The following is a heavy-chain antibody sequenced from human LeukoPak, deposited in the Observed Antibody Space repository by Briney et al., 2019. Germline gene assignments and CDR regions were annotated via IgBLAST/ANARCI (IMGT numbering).Heavy chain of an antibody. CDR1: GGSISSMY. CDR3: ARHRAYSSSSPFDY. J-gene: IGHJ4*02. Sequence: SETLSLTCSVSGGSISSMYWSWIRQPPGKGPEWIGYIYYPGRTNYNPPPKSRVPMYVDISKNQFSLRLGSVTAADTAVYYCARHRAYSSSSPFDYWGQGTLVTVSS. CDR2: IYYPGRT. V-gene: IGHV4-59*08. D-gene: IGHD6-6*01.